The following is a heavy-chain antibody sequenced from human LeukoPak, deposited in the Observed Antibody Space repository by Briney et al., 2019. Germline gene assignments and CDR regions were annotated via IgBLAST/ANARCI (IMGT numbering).Heavy chain of an antibody. V-gene: IGHV1-8*01. Sequence: ASVKVSCRASGYTFTSYDINWVRQATGQGLEWMGWMDPNSGNTGYAQKFQGRVTMTRNTSISTAYMELSSLRSEDTAVYYCARGYGSGSYLGLTDFDYWGQGTLVTVSS. D-gene: IGHD3-10*01. J-gene: IGHJ4*02. CDR3: ARGYGSGSYLGLTDFDY. CDR1: GYTFTSYD. CDR2: MDPNSGNT.